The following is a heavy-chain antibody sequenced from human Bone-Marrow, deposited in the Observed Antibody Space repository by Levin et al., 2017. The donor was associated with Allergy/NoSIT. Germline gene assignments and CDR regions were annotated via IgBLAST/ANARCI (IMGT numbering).Heavy chain of an antibody. CDR2: INPSGGST. CDR3: ARESAGSSAWSLDY. J-gene: IGHJ4*02. D-gene: IGHD6-19*01. CDR1: GYTFSRYY. Sequence: ASVKVSCKASGYTFSRYYMHWVRQAPGQGLEWMGVINPSGGSTNFAQNFQGRVTMTTDTSTTTVYMDLSSLRSEDTAIYYCARESAGSSAWSLDYWGQGTLLTVSS. V-gene: IGHV1-46*01.